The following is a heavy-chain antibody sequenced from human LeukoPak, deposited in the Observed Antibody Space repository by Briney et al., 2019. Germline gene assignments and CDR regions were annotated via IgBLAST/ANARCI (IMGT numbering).Heavy chain of an antibody. J-gene: IGHJ4*02. D-gene: IGHD6-19*01. CDR3: AVKAVAGSYPFDY. CDR1: GGTFSSYA. CDR2: IIPIFGTA. Sequence: GASVKVSCKASGGTFSSYAISWVRQAPGQGLEWMGGIIPIFGTANYAQKFQGRVTITADESTSTAYMELSSLRSEDTAVYYCAVKAVAGSYPFDYWGQGTLVTVSS. V-gene: IGHV1-69*13.